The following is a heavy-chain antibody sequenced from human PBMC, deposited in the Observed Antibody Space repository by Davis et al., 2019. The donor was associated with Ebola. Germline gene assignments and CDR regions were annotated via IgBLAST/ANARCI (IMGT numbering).Heavy chain of an antibody. CDR2: INPHNGNT. J-gene: IGHJ2*01. D-gene: IGHD1-26*01. CDR1: GYTFTNYG. Sequence: AASVKVSCKASGYTFTNYGITWVRQAPGQGLEWMGWINPHNGNTNYAQKFQGRVTMTRDTTISTAYMELSRLRSDDTAVYYCARESYSGSYLDWYFDLWGRGTLVTVSS. CDR3: ARESYSGSYLDWYFDL. V-gene: IGHV1-2*02.